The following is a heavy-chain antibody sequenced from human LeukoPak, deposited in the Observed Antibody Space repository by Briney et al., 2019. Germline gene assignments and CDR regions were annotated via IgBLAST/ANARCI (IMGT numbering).Heavy chain of an antibody. CDR1: GGSISSSSYY. CDR2: IYYSGST. V-gene: IGHV4-39*07. CDR3: ARDSSQRWLHGYFDY. D-gene: IGHD5-24*01. J-gene: IGHJ4*02. Sequence: SETLSLTCTVSGGSISSSSYYWGWIRQPPGKGLEWIGSIYYSGSTYYNPSLKSRVTISVDTSKNQFSLKLSSVTAADTAVYYCARDSSQRWLHGYFDYWGQGTLVTVSS.